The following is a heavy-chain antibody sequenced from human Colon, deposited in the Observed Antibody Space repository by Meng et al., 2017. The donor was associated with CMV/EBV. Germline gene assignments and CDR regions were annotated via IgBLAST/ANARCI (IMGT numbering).Heavy chain of an antibody. CDR3: TSCGGHCSYRIYYAMDF. CDR1: GFSFNSHT. Sequence: GESLKISCAASGFSFNSHTVNWVLQAPGKGLEWVSAISGDSSDVYYAASVKARFTISRDNARSSLYLQMNSLRAEDTAVYHCTSCGGHCSYRIYYAMDFWGQGTTVTVSS. D-gene: IGHD2-21*01. V-gene: IGHV3-21*06. J-gene: IGHJ6*02. CDR2: ISGDSSDV.